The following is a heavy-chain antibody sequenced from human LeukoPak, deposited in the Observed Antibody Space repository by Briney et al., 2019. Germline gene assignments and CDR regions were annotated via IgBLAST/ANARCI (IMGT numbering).Heavy chain of an antibody. CDR3: ARDSRGGSPTPFDY. CDR1: GGSFSGYY. Sequence: KPSETLSLTCAVYGGSFSGYYWSWIRQPLGKGLEWIGEINHSGSTNYNPSLKSRVTISVDTSKNQFSLKLSSVTAADTAVYYCARDSRGGSPTPFDYWGQGTLVTVSS. CDR2: INHSGST. J-gene: IGHJ4*02. D-gene: IGHD1-26*01. V-gene: IGHV4-34*01.